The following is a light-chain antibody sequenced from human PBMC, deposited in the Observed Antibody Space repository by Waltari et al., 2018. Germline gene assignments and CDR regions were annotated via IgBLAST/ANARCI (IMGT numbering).Light chain of an antibody. Sequence: NFMLTQPHSVSESPGKTVTISCSGSSGSIASNYVQWYQQRPYSAPNAVIYADHQRPSGVPDRFSGSIDSSSSSASLTISGLKTEDEADYYCQSYDGTNWVFGGGTKLTVL. J-gene: IGLJ3*02. CDR3: QSYDGTNWV. V-gene: IGLV6-57*02. CDR1: SGSIASNY. CDR2: ADH.